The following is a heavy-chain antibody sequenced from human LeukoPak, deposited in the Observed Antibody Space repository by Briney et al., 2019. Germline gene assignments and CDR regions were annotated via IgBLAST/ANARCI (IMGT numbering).Heavy chain of an antibody. Sequence: PGRSLRLSCAASGFTFSSYGMHWVRQAPGKGLEWVSSISTSTSNIYYADSVKGRFTISRDNAKSSLYLQMNSLRVEDTAVYYCAREAYTGFDLEAFDCWGQGTLVTVSS. CDR1: GFTFSSYG. J-gene: IGHJ4*02. V-gene: IGHV3-21*01. CDR2: ISTSTSNI. CDR3: AREAYTGFDLEAFDC. D-gene: IGHD5-12*01.